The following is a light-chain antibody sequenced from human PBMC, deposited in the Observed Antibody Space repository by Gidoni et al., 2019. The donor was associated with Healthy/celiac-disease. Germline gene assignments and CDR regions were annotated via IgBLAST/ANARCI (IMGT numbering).Light chain of an antibody. CDR1: KSVSRY. CDR3: QRRTNWPLT. V-gene: IGKV3-11*01. CDR2: DPS. J-gene: IGKJ4*01. Sequence: EIVFTQSPATLSLSPGERATLSCRSSKSVSRYLAWYKQKPGKAPRLLFIDPSKRANGIPASLSGSGSGKTFTLPIDSLGLEDFAVYYCQRRTNWPLTFGGGTKVEIK.